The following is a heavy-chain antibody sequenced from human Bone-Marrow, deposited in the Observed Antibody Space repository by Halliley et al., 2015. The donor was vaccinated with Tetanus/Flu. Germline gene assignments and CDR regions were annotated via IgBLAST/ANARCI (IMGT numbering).Heavy chain of an antibody. V-gene: IGHV5-10-1*01. CDR3: AGLSTTYDWFDP. CDR2: IDPSDSYT. J-gene: IGHJ5*02. CDR1: GYSFTSYW. Sequence: VQLVQSGAEVKKPGESLRISCKGSGYSFTSYWISWVRQMPGKGLEWMGKIDPSDSYTNYSPSFQGHVTISADKSISTAYLQWSSLKASDSAMYYCAGLSTTYDWFDPWGQGSLVTVSS.